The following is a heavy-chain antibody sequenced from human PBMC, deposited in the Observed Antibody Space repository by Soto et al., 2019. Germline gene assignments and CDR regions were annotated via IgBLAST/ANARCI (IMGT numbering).Heavy chain of an antibody. J-gene: IGHJ4*02. CDR2: ISSRSRYK. Sequence: GGSLRLSCAASGFAFRSYTMSWVRQAPGKGLEWVSSISSRSRYKYYADSVKGRFTVSRDNAKNSLFLAMNGQKVEDAAVYYCARGRASCNSATCHPGNFDFCGRGSQVTVSS. CDR1: GFAFRSYT. V-gene: IGHV3-21*01. D-gene: IGHD1-26*01. CDR3: ARGRASCNSATCHPGNFDF.